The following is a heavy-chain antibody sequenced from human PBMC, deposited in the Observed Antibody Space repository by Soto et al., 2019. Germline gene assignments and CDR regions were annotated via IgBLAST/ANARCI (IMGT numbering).Heavy chain of an antibody. D-gene: IGHD4-4*01. V-gene: IGHV1-69*06. Sequence: QVQLVQSGAEVKKPGSSVKVSCKTSGVTFSTYTINWVRQAPGQGLDWMGGIIPIFVKAKNAQKFQGRVTITADKSTSTAYMELSSLTSEYTAIYYCANAYNNYDGYGMAAWGQEPPVTVSS. CDR2: IIPIFVKA. CDR3: ANAYNNYDGYGMAA. CDR1: GVTFSTYT. J-gene: IGHJ6*02.